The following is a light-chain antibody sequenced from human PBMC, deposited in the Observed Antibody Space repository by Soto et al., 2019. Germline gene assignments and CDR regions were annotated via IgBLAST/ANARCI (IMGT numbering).Light chain of an antibody. CDR3: GSWDSSLNAEI. J-gene: IGLJ2*01. V-gene: IGLV1-51*01. CDR2: DNN. CDR1: NSNIENND. Sequence: QSVLTQPPSVSAAPGQKVTISCSGSNSNIENNDVSWYQQLPGTAPKLLIYDNNRRPSGIPDRFSGSKSGTSATLGITGLQTGDEADYYCGSWDSSLNAEIFGGGTKLTVL.